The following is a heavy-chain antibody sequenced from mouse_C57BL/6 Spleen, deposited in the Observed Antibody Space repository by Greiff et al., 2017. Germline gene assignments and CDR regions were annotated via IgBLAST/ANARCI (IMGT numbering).Heavy chain of an antibody. J-gene: IGHJ4*01. CDR1: GYTFTSYG. CDR3: ARSPLTGPDAMDY. Sequence: VQVVESGAELARPGASVKLSCKASGYTFTSYGISWVKQRTGQGLEWIGEIYPRSGNTYYNEKFKGKATLTADKSSSTAYMELRSLTSEDSAVYFCARSPLTGPDAMDYWGQGTSVTVSS. V-gene: IGHV1-81*01. D-gene: IGHD4-1*01. CDR2: IYPRSGNT.